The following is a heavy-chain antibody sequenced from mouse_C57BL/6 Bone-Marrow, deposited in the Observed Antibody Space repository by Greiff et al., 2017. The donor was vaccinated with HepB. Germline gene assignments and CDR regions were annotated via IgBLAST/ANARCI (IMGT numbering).Heavy chain of an antibody. J-gene: IGHJ1*03. D-gene: IGHD2-2*01. CDR3: TRTVTTSHWYFDV. Sequence: EVKLVESGAGLVKPGGSLKLSCAASGFTFSSYAMSWVRQTPEKRLEWVAYISSGGDYIYYADTVKGRFTISRDNARNTLYLQMSSLKSEDTAMYYCTRTVTTSHWYFDVWGTGTTVTVSS. V-gene: IGHV5-9-1*02. CDR1: GFTFSSYA. CDR2: ISSGGDYI.